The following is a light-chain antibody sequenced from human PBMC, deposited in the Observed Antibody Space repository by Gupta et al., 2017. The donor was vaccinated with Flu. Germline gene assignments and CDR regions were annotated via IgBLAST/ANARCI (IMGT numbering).Light chain of an antibody. CDR2: GNS. J-gene: IGLJ1*01. CDR3: QSYDSSLSGV. V-gene: IGLV1-40*01. Sequence: QSVLPPPPSVSGAPGQRVTISCTGRSSNIGAGYDVHWYQQLPGTAPKLLIYGNSNRPSGVPDRFSGSKSGTSASLAITGLQAEDEADYYCQSYDSSLSGVFGTGTKVTVL. CDR1: SSNIGAGYD.